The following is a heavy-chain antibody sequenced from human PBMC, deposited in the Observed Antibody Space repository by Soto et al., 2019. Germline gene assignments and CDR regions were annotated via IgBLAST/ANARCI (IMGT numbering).Heavy chain of an antibody. Sequence: QVQLVQSGAEVKKPGASVRVSCQTSAYTFTNYAVSWVRQAPGQGLEWMGWISGDNGNTIYAQKFQGRVTLTTDTYTKKVYTKLRCLRSDDTAWYCRATVLLGYCSGGSCYSDFWGQGTLVTVSS. D-gene: IGHD2-15*01. CDR1: AYTFTNYA. CDR3: ATVLLGYCSGGSCYSDF. CDR2: ISGDNGNT. J-gene: IGHJ4*02. V-gene: IGHV1-18*01.